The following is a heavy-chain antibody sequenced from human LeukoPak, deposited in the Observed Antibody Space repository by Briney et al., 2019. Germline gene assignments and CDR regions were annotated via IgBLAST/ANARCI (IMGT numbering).Heavy chain of an antibody. Sequence: GGSLRLSCAASGFTVSSNYMSWVRQAPGKGLERVSVINSGGSTYYADSVKGRFPISRDNSKNTLYLQMNSLRAEDTAVYYCARDRLWFGELLGAFDIWGQGTMVTVSS. V-gene: IGHV3-66*02. CDR2: INSGGST. CDR3: ARDRLWFGELLGAFDI. CDR1: GFTVSSNY. D-gene: IGHD3-10*01. J-gene: IGHJ3*02.